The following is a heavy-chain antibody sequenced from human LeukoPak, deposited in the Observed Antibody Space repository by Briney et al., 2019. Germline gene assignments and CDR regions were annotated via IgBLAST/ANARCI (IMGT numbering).Heavy chain of an antibody. CDR1: GGSLSGAY. J-gene: IGHJ4*02. CDR2: INHTGST. V-gene: IGHV4-34*01. Sequence: PSETLSLTCSVQGGSLSGAYWTWIRQPPGKGLEWIGEINHTGSTNYNPSLKSRVTMSADTPKNQFSLSLTSVTAADTAVYYCARGPVRLARPFDYWGQGTLVTVSS. CDR3: ARGPVRLARPFDY. D-gene: IGHD3-9*01.